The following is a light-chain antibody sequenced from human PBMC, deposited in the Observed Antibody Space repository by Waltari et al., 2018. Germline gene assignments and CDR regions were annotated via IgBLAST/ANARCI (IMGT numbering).Light chain of an antibody. CDR1: QSISSY. CDR2: GAS. CDR3: QQRSGGPT. J-gene: IGKJ1*01. Sequence: EVVLTQSPATLSLSPGERAILSCRASQSISSYLEWYQQKPGQAPRLLIYGASTRATGIPARFSGSGSGTDFTLTISSLEPEDFAVYYCQQRSGGPTFGQGTKVEIK. V-gene: IGKV3-11*01.